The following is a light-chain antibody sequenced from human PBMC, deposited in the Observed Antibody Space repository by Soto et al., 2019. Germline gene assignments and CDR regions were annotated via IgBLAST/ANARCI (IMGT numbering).Light chain of an antibody. J-gene: IGKJ2*01. Sequence: DIVLTQSPGTLSLSPGESATLSCRASRSLARNYLAWYQQKPGQAPRLLFYGASTRATGVPDRFSGSGSGTDFVLTISRLEPEDVAIYYCQQYGSSIMYTFGQGTKLEI. CDR2: GAS. V-gene: IGKV3-20*01. CDR1: RSLARNY. CDR3: QQYGSSIMYT.